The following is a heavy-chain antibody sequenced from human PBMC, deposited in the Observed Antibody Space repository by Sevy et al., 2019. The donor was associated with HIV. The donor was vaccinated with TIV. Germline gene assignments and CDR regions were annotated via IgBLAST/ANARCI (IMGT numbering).Heavy chain of an antibody. CDR2: IAGGGEST. V-gene: IGHV3-23*01. J-gene: IGHJ3*01. Sequence: GGSLRLSCAASGFTFTNYAMTWVRQAPGKGLEWVSSIAGGGESTEHADPVKGRFTISRDNSDNTLYLQMNSLRADDTAVYYCAKEGVRYAFDVWGPGTMVTVSS. CDR1: GFTFTNYA. CDR3: AKEGVRYAFDV. D-gene: IGHD6-6*01.